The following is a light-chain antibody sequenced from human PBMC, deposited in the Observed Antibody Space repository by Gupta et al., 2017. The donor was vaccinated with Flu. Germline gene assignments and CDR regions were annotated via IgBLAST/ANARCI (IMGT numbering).Light chain of an antibody. J-gene: IGKJ4*01. CDR3: LQRSNWLT. Sequence: EIVLTQSPATLALSPGEGATISCRASQNVNRYLDWYQQRPGQAPRLLIYDASDRAAGIPAKFSGSGSGTDFTLTISSRDPEDFAVYYCLQRSNWLTFGGGTMVEV. V-gene: IGKV3-11*01. CDR1: QNVNRY. CDR2: DAS.